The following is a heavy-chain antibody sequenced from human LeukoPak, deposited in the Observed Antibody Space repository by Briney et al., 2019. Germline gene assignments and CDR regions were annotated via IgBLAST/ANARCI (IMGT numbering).Heavy chain of an antibody. J-gene: IGHJ6*02. V-gene: IGHV3-21*06. CDR1: GFTFKNYG. Sequence: GGSLRLSCAASGFTFKNYGMNWVRQAPGKGLEWVSSISSGATYIDNADSVKGRFTISRDNAKNSLYLEMNSLRAEDTAVYYCARSKGGAQREYGMDVWGQGTTATVSS. CDR2: ISSGATYI. CDR3: ARSKGGAQREYGMDV. D-gene: IGHD1-1*01.